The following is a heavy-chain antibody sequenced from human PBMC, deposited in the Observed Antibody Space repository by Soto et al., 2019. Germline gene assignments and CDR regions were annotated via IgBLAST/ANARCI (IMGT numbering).Heavy chain of an antibody. J-gene: IGHJ5*02. CDR2: ISARNPNT. V-gene: IGHV3-23*01. CDR1: GFTSNIHV. Sequence: DVQLLESGGGLVQPGGSLRLSCAASGFTSNIHVMIWVRLAPGKGPEWVSAISARNPNTYYAASGRGRSTISRDNSRSTVYLEMDSLRVEDTALYYCARDVTSHGPRGYSSSWYGWFDPWSQRALVTVSS. CDR3: ARDVTSHGPRGYSSSWYGWFDP. D-gene: IGHD6-13*01.